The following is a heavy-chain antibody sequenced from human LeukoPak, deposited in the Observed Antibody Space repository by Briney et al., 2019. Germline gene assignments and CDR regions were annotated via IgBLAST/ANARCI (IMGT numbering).Heavy chain of an antibody. D-gene: IGHD4-17*01. CDR1: GFTFSSYR. V-gene: IGHV3-21*06. Sequence: GSLRLSCAASGFTFSSYRMNWVRQAPGKGLEWVSSISSRSSYIYYADSMKGRLTISRDNAKNSLYLQMSSLRAEDTAVYYCARDYGDYIRDAFDIWGQGTMVTVSS. CDR3: ARDYGDYIRDAFDI. J-gene: IGHJ3*02. CDR2: ISSRSSYI.